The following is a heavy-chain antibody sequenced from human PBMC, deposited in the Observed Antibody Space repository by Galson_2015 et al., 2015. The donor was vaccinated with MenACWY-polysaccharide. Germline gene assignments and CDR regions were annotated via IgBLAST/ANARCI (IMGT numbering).Heavy chain of an antibody. CDR3: AKGLRGPAAGTDYFDY. J-gene: IGHJ4*02. Sequence: SLRLSCAASGFTFTNYAMSWVRQTPGEGPEWVSAITVSDDNTYYADSVKGRFAISRDNSKNTLSLQINSLRTEDTAVYYCAKGLRGPAAGTDYFDYWGQGTLVTVSS. D-gene: IGHD6-13*01. CDR2: ITVSDDNT. CDR1: GFTFTNYA. V-gene: IGHV3-23*01.